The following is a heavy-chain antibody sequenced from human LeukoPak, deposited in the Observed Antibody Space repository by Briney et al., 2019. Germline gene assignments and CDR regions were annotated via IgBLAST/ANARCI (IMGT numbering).Heavy chain of an antibody. D-gene: IGHD2-21*02. CDR1: GVSVGTGGYS. Sequence: PSETLSLTCAVSGVSVGTGGYSWNWVRQPPGKGLEWIGYIYHSRSSFYNPSLKSRLTIPMDRSKNQFSLKLSSVTAADTAVYYCVSAYCGGDCYHSLLTDWGQGALVTVSS. CDR2: IYHSRSS. V-gene: IGHV4-30-2*01. CDR3: VSAYCGGDCYHSLLTD. J-gene: IGHJ4*02.